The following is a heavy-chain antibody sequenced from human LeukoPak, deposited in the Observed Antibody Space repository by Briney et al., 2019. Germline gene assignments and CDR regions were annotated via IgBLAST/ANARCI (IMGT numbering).Heavy chain of an antibody. CDR2: ISPSGGIT. V-gene: IGHV3-23*01. Sequence: PGGSLRLSCAASGFTFSSHGMNWVRQAPGKGLEWVSGISPSGGITYYTDSVKGRFTISRDNSKNTVSLQMNSLRGEDTAVYYCARGDYGDYGMGFYYYYYYMDVWGKGTTVTVSS. D-gene: IGHD4-17*01. CDR1: GFTFSSHG. J-gene: IGHJ6*03. CDR3: ARGDYGDYGMGFYYYYYYMDV.